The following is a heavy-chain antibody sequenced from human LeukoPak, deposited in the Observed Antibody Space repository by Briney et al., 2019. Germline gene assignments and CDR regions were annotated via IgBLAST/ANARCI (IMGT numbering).Heavy chain of an antibody. J-gene: IGHJ5*02. V-gene: IGHV1-18*01. CDR2: ISAYNGNT. CDR1: GYTFTNYG. D-gene: IGHD6-19*01. Sequence: AASVKVSCKASGYTFTNYGISWVRQAPGQGLEWMGWISAYNGNTNYAQKLQGRVTMTTDTSTSTAYIELRSLRSDDTAVYYCARDPKIAVAGEGWFDPWGQGTLVTVSS. CDR3: ARDPKIAVAGEGWFDP.